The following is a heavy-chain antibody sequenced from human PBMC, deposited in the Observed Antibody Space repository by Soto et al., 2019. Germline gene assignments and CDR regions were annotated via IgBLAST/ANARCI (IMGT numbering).Heavy chain of an antibody. CDR1: GFTFSGSA. V-gene: IGHV3-73*01. CDR3: TRHGEGASTAGTDFDY. CDR2: IRSKANSYAT. D-gene: IGHD6-13*01. J-gene: IGHJ4*02. Sequence: GGSLRLSCAASGFTFSGSAMHWVRQASGKGLEWVGRIRSKANSYATAYAASVEGRFTISRDDSKNTAYLQMNSLKTEDTAVYYCTRHGEGASTAGTDFDYWGQGTLVTVSS.